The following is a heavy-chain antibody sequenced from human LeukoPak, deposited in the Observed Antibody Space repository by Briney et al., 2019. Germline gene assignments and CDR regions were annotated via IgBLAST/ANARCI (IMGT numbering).Heavy chain of an antibody. D-gene: IGHD3-22*01. J-gene: IGHJ4*02. CDR3: ARASSSGYRGADF. CDR2: IKQDGSEK. CDR1: GFTFSSYW. V-gene: IGHV3-7*01. Sequence: GGSLRPSCAASGFTFSSYWMSWVRQAPGKGLEWVANIKQDGSEKYYVDSVKGRFTISRDNAKNSLYLQMHSLRAEDTAVYYCARASSSGYRGADFWGQGTLVTVSS.